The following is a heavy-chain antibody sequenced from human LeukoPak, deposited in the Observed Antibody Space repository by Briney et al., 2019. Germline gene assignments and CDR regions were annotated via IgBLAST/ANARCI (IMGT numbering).Heavy chain of an antibody. D-gene: IGHD2-21*01. CDR1: GVSISSDKYY. CDR3: ATPYCGTISCLDVFDV. J-gene: IGHJ3*01. CDR2: MYYSGST. Sequence: PSETLSLTCTVSGVSISSDKYYWSWIRQRPGKGLEWIGYMYYSGSTSYNPSLRSRVSISLDSPKNQFSPKLNSVSAADTAVYYCATPYCGTISCLDVFDVWGQGKMVTVSP. V-gene: IGHV4-31*03.